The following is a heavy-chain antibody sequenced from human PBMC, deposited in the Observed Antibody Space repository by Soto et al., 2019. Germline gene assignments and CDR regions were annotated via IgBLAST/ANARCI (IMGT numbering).Heavy chain of an antibody. CDR2: IWYDGSNK. J-gene: IGHJ4*02. V-gene: IGHV3-33*01. CDR3: ARDNYDFWSGYNMLDY. D-gene: IGHD3-3*01. CDR1: GFTFSSYG. Sequence: GGSLRLSCAASGFTFSSYGMHWVRQAPGKGLEWVAVIWYDGSNKYYADSVKGRFTISRDNSKNTLYLQMNSLRAEDTAVYYCARDNYDFWSGYNMLDYWGQGTLVTVSS.